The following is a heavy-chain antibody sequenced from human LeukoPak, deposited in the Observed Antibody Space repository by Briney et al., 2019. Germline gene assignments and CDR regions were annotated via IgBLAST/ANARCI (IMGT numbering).Heavy chain of an antibody. V-gene: IGHV3-53*01. CDR2: IYTGGGT. J-gene: IGHJ4*02. CDR1: GFSVRTTY. CDR3: TRSGYRHPYHFES. Sequence: QSGGSLRLSCAVSGFSVRTTYMGWVRQAPGKGLEWVSVIYTGGGTDHADSVKGRFTISRDNSKNTLSLQMNSLRAEDTAIYYCTRSGYRHPYHFESWGQGTLVIVSS. D-gene: IGHD3-22*01.